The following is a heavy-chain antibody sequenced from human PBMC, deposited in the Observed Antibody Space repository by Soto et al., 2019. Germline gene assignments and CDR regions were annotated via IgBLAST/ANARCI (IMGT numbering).Heavy chain of an antibody. V-gene: IGHV5-51*01. D-gene: IGHD3-16*01. Sequence: PGESLKISCKGSGYSFTSYWIGWVRQMPGKGLEWMGIIYPGDSDTRYSPSFQGQVTISADKSISTAYLQWSSLKASDTAMYYCATLPGEYYYYYGMDVWGQGTTVTVSS. J-gene: IGHJ6*02. CDR3: ATLPGEYYYYYGMDV. CDR2: IYPGDSDT. CDR1: GYSFTSYW.